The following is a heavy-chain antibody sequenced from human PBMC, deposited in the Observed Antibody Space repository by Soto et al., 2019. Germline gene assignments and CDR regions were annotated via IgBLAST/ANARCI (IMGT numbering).Heavy chain of an antibody. J-gene: IGHJ4*02. Sequence: QVQLVQSGAEVKKPGSSVKVSCKASGVRFNTFAISWVRQAPGQGLEWVGGIIPVFGPAFYAQKYQGRVTITADKSTSTAYLELSSLRSEDTAFYYCARAAKRYYDYWGQGTLVTVSS. CDR1: GVRFNTFA. CDR3: ARAAKRYYDY. CDR2: IIPVFGPA. V-gene: IGHV1-69*06.